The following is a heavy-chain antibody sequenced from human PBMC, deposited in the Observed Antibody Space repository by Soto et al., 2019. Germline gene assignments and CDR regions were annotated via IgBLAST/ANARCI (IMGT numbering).Heavy chain of an antibody. J-gene: IGHJ2*01. V-gene: IGHV3-23*01. CDR1: GFTFSSYA. D-gene: IGHD2-2*01. CDR2: ISGSGGST. CDR3: AKDRRCSSTSCYVLYFDL. Sequence: GGSLRLSCAASGFTFSSYAMSWVRQAPGKGLEWVSAISGSGGSTYYADSVKGRFTISRDNSKNTLYLQMNSLRAEDTAVYYCAKDRRCSSTSCYVLYFDLWGRGTLVTVSS.